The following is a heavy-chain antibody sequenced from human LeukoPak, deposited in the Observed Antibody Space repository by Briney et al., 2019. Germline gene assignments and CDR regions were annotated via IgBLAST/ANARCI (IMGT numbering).Heavy chain of an antibody. CDR1: GCSISSYY. D-gene: IGHD6-13*01. CDR3: ARDGGIAAAGTVDYYYYMDV. V-gene: IGHV4-59*01. Sequence: PSETLSLTCTVSGCSISSYYWSWIRQPPGKGLEWIGYIYYSGSTNYNPSLKSRVTISVDTSKNQFSLKLSSVTAADTAVYYCARDGGIAAAGTVDYYYYMDVWGKGTTVTVSS. CDR2: IYYSGST. J-gene: IGHJ6*03.